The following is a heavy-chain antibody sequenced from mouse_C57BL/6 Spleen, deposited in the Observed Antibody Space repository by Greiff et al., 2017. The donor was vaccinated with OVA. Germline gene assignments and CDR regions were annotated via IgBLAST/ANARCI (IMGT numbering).Heavy chain of an antibody. V-gene: IGHV1-54*01. Sequence: QVQLKESGAELVRPGTSVKVSCKASGYAFTNYLIEWVKQRPGQGLEWIGVINPGSGGTNYNEKFKGKATLTADKSSSTAYMQLSSLTSEDAAVYFCTRGGGYAMDYWGQGTSVTVSS. J-gene: IGHJ4*01. CDR2: INPGSGGT. CDR1: GYAFTNYL. CDR3: TRGGGYAMDY.